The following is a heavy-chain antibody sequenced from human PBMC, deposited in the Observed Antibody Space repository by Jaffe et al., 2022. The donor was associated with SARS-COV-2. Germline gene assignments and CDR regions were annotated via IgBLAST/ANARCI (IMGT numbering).Heavy chain of an antibody. CDR2: IYYSGST. J-gene: IGHJ6*03. V-gene: IGHV4-39*01. CDR1: GGSISSSSYY. D-gene: IGHD3-10*01. Sequence: QLQLQESGPGLVKPSETLSLTCTVSGGSISSSSYYWGWIRQPPGKGLEWIGSIYYSGSTYYNPSLKSRVTISVDTSKNQFSLKLSSVTAADTAVYYCARHVGTMVRGVIRYFYMDVWGKGTTVTVSS. CDR3: ARHVGTMVRGVIRYFYMDV.